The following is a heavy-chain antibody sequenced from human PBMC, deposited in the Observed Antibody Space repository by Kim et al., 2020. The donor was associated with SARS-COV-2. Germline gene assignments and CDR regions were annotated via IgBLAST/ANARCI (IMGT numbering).Heavy chain of an antibody. V-gene: IGHV3-48*04. J-gene: IGHJ4*02. CDR1: GFTFSSYS. D-gene: IGHD4-17*01. Sequence: GGSLRLSCAASGFTFSSYSMNWVRQAPGKGLEWVSYISGSSGTNYYADSVKGRFTISRDNAKNSLYLQMNSLRAEDTAVYYCARDRYGDYVFDYWGQGTLVTVSS. CDR3: ARDRYGDYVFDY. CDR2: ISGSSGTN.